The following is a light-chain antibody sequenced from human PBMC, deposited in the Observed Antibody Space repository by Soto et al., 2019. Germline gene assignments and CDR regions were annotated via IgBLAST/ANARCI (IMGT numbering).Light chain of an antibody. Sequence: DIQRTQSPSSLSASVGDRVTLTCRASQSISSYLNWYKQKPGKAPKLLSYAASSLQSGVPSRFSGSGSGTDFTLTISSLQPEDFETYYCQQSYSTPITFGQGTRLEIK. CDR2: AAS. CDR1: QSISSY. J-gene: IGKJ5*01. CDR3: QQSYSTPIT. V-gene: IGKV1-39*01.